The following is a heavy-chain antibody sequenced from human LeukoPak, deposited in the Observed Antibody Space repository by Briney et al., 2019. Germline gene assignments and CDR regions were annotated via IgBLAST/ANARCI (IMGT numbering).Heavy chain of an antibody. J-gene: IGHJ4*02. Sequence: GGSLRLSCVASGLTITNSPMSWVRQAPGKGLEWVSSIIETDGRTSYADSVRGRFTISRDNTKNTLFLQMNSLRTEDTALYYFAKMHHVPGPYFWCQGTLVTVSS. CDR2: IIETDGRT. V-gene: IGHV3-23*01. D-gene: IGHD3-9*01. CDR1: GLTITNSP. CDR3: AKMHHVPGPYF.